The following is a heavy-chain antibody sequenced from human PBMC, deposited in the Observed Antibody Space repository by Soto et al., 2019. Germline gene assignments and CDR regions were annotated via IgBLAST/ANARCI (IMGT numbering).Heavy chain of an antibody. J-gene: IGHJ5*02. CDR2: IYYSGST. CDR1: GGSIRGYY. V-gene: IGHV4-59*01. D-gene: IGHD1-26*01. Sequence: SETLSLTCSVSGGSIRGYYWSWIRQPPGKGLEWIGNIYYSGSTNYNPSLKSRVTISVDTSKNQFSLRLSSVTAADTAVYYCARAFGGTNPGGQGTLVTVSS. CDR3: ARAFGGTNP.